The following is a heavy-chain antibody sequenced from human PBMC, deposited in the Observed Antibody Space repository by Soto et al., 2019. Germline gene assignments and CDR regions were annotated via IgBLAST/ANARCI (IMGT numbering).Heavy chain of an antibody. CDR1: GYTFTSYA. J-gene: IGHJ3*02. Sequence: ASVKVSCKASGYTFTSYAMHWVRQAPGQRLEWMGWINAGNGNTKYSQKFQGRVTITRDTSASTAYMELSSLRSEDTAVYYCARALPYIAAAGPDAFDIWGQGTMVTVSS. CDR3: ARALPYIAAAGPDAFDI. CDR2: INAGNGNT. V-gene: IGHV1-3*01. D-gene: IGHD6-13*01.